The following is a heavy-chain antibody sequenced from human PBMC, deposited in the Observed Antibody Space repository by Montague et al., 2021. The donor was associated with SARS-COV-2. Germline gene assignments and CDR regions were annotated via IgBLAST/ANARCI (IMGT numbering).Heavy chain of an antibody. CDR1: GVSVTNGNYY. V-gene: IGHV4-61*01. CDR3: VGDVGTGWGTFDS. J-gene: IGHJ4*02. Sequence: SETLSLTCIVSGVSVTNGNYYWSWIRQTPGKGLERIGYFYYTGSTESNPSLQSRVTVSGDTSKNQFSLTLTSVTAADTAVYFCVGDVGTGWGTFDSWGQGTLVTVSS. CDR2: FYYTGST. D-gene: IGHD6-19*01.